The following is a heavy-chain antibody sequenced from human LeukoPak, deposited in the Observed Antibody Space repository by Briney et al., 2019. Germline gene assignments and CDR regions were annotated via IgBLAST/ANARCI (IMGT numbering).Heavy chain of an antibody. CDR2: IYYSGST. CDR1: GGSISSYY. D-gene: IGHD3-3*01. Sequence: SETLSLTCTVSGGSISSYYWSWIRQPPGKGLEWIGYIYYSGSTNYNPSLKSRVIISVDTSKNQFSLKLSSVTAADTAVYYCARLDSEWLPLDVWGQGTTVTVSS. CDR3: ARLDSEWLPLDV. J-gene: IGHJ6*02. V-gene: IGHV4-59*08.